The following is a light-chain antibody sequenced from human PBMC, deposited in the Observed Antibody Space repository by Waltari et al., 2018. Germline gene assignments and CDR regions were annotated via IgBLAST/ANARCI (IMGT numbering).Light chain of an antibody. Sequence: EIVLTQSPATLSLSPGERATLSCRASQSVSSYLAWYQQKPGQDPRLLIYDASNRATGIPARFSGSGSGTDFTLTISSLEPEDFAVYYCQQRTNWRSVSFGGGTKVEIK. CDR1: QSVSSY. J-gene: IGKJ4*01. CDR3: QQRTNWRSVS. CDR2: DAS. V-gene: IGKV3-11*01.